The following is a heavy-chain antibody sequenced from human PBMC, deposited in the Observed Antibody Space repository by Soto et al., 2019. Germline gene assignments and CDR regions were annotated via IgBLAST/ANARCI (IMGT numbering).Heavy chain of an antibody. Sequence: QVQLQQWGAGLLKPSETLSLTCAVYGGSFSGYYWSWIRQPPGKGLEWIGEINHSGSTNYNPSLKSRVTISVDTSKNQFSLKLSSVTAADTAVYYCARGVSGWFDPWGQGTLVTVSS. CDR2: INHSGST. V-gene: IGHV4-34*01. CDR3: ARGVSGWFDP. D-gene: IGHD1-26*01. J-gene: IGHJ5*02. CDR1: GGSFSGYY.